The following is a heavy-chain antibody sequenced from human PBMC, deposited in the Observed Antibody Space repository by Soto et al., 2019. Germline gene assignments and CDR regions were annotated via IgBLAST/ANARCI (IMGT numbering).Heavy chain of an antibody. V-gene: IGHV1-69*13. D-gene: IGHD2-2*01. CDR1: GGTFSSYA. CDR2: IIPIFGTA. J-gene: IGHJ6*02. CDR3: ARDDAKPKDCSSTSCYGPPVSYYYYYGMDV. Sequence: GASVKVSCKASGGTFSSYAISWVRQAPGQGLEWMGGIIPIFGTANYAQKFQGRVTITADESTSTAYMELSSLRSEDTAVYYCARDDAKPKDCSSTSCYGPPVSYYYYYGMDVWGQGTTVTVSS.